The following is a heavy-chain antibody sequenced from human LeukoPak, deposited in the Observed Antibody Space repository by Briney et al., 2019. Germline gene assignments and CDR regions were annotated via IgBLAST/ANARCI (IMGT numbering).Heavy chain of an antibody. CDR2: IFPGDSDT. CDR1: GYSFTSYW. Sequence: GESLKISCRGSGYSFTSYWVGAVRQMPGKGLGWMGIIFPGDSDTRYSPSFQGQVTISADKSNSTAYLQWSSLKASDTAMYYCARVYYYDSSGSSLDYWGQGTLVTVSS. J-gene: IGHJ4*02. D-gene: IGHD3-22*01. CDR3: ARVYYYDSSGSSLDY. V-gene: IGHV5-51*01.